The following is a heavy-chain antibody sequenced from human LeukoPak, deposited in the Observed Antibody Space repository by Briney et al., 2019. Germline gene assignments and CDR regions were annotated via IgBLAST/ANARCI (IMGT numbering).Heavy chain of an antibody. CDR3: ARLLDY. V-gene: IGHV4-59*01. J-gene: IGHJ4*02. Sequence: PSETLSLTCTVSGGSISSYYWSWIRQSPEKGLEWIGSIYYSGSTNYNPSLKSRVTISVDTSKNQFSLKLSSVTAADTAVYYCARLLDYWGQGALVTVSS. CDR1: GGSISSYY. CDR2: IYYSGST.